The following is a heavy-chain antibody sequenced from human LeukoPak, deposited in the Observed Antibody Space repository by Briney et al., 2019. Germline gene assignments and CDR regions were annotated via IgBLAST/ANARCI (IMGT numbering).Heavy chain of an antibody. CDR1: GFSFTNYG. CDR2: IRYDGSNK. V-gene: IGHV3-30*02. Sequence: GGTLRLSCAASGFSFTNYGLSWVRQAPGKGLEWVAFIRYDGSNKYYADSVKGRFTISRDNSKNTLYLQMNSLRAEDTAVYYCAKEGDSSGYYSTYFDYWGQGTLVTVSS. D-gene: IGHD3-22*01. J-gene: IGHJ4*02. CDR3: AKEGDSSGYYSTYFDY.